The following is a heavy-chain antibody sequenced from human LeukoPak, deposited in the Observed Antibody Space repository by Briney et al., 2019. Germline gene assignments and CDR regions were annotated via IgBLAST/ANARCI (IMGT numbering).Heavy chain of an antibody. CDR1: GGSISSSNW. CDR3: ARGYCSGGSCYSYYYYNYMDV. V-gene: IGHV4-4*02. D-gene: IGHD2-15*01. J-gene: IGHJ6*03. Sequence: SGTLSLTCAVSGGSISSSNWWSWVRQPPGKGLEWIGEIYHSGSTNYNPSLKSRVTISVDKSKNQFSLKLSSVTAADTAVYYCARGYCSGGSCYSYYYYNYMDVWGKGTTVTVSS. CDR2: IYHSGST.